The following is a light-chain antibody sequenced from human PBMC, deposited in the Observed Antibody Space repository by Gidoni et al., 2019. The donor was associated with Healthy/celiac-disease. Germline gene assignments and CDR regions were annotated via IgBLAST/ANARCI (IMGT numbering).Light chain of an antibody. Sequence: EIVLTQSPATLSLPPGERATLSCGASQSVSSSYLAWYQQKPGLAPRLLIYDASSRATGIPDRFSGSGSGTDFTLTISRLEPEDFAVYYCQQYGSSPAWTFGQGTKVEIK. CDR1: QSVSSSY. CDR3: QQYGSSPAWT. CDR2: DAS. J-gene: IGKJ1*01. V-gene: IGKV3D-20*01.